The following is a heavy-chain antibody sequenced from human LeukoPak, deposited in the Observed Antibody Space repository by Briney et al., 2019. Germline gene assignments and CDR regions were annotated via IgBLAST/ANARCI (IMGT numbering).Heavy chain of an antibody. D-gene: IGHD6-19*01. CDR3: ARGRYSSGWYGTVRRPDNWFDP. CDR1: GGSLSGYY. J-gene: IGHJ5*02. CDR2: MNHSGST. V-gene: IGHV4-34*01. Sequence: SETLSLTCAVYGGSLSGYYWSWIRQPSGKGLEWIGEMNHSGSTNYNPSLKSRVTISVDTSKNQFSLKLSSVTAADTAVYYCARGRYSSGWYGTVRRPDNWFDPWGQGTLVTVSS.